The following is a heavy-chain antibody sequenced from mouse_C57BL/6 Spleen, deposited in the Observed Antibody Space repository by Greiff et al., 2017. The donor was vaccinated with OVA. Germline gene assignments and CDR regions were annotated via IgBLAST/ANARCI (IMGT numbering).Heavy chain of an antibody. Sequence: QVHVKQSGAELVKPGASVKLSCKASGYTFTEYTIHWVKQRSGQGLEWIGWFYPGSGSIKYNEKFKDKATLTADKSSSTVYMELSRLTSEDSAVYFCARHEGGYDGFDYWGQGTTLTVSS. CDR2: FYPGSGSI. CDR1: GYTFTEYT. J-gene: IGHJ2*01. V-gene: IGHV1-62-2*01. D-gene: IGHD2-2*01. CDR3: ARHEGGYDGFDY.